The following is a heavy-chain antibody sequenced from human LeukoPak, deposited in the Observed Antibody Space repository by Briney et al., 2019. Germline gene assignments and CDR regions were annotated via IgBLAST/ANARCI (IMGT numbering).Heavy chain of an antibody. V-gene: IGHV3-30*18. D-gene: IGHD5-24*01. CDR3: ANGGRDGYNYYFDY. J-gene: IGHJ4*02. CDR2: ISYDGSNK. Sequence: GGSLRLSCAASGFTFSSYGMHWVRQAPGKGLEWMAVISYDGSNKYYADSVKGRFTISRDNSKNTLYLQMNSLRAEDTAVYYCANGGRDGYNYYFDYWGQGTLVTVSS. CDR1: GFTFSSYG.